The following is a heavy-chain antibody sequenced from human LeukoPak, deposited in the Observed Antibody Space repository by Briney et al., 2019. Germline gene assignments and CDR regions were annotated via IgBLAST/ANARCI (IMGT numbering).Heavy chain of an antibody. V-gene: IGHV1-2*02. Sequence: GASVKVSCKASGYTFTGYYMHWVRQAPGQGLEWMGWINPNSGSTNYAQKFQGRVTMTRDTSISTAYMELSRLRSDDTAVYYCAKGGDGYKLPSEGYWGQGTLVTVSS. CDR3: AKGGDGYKLPSEGY. CDR2: INPNSGST. CDR1: GYTFTGYY. D-gene: IGHD5-24*01. J-gene: IGHJ4*02.